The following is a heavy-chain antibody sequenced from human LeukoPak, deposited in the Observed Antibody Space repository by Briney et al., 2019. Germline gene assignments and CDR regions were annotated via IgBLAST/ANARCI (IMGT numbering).Heavy chain of an antibody. D-gene: IGHD1-7*01. V-gene: IGHV1-2*02. Sequence: GASVKVSCKASGYTFTGYYMHWVRQAPGQGLEWMGWINPNSGGTNYAQKFQGRVTMTRDTSISAAYMELSRLSSDGTAVYYCARANWNYEPNNRCYPWGQGTLVTVSA. CDR3: ARANWNYEPNNRCYP. CDR2: INPNSGGT. CDR1: GYTFTGYY. J-gene: IGHJ5*02.